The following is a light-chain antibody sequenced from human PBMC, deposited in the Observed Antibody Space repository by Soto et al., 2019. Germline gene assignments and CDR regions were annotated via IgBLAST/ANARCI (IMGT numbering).Light chain of an antibody. CDR3: CSYAGSSTDV. CDR2: EVN. V-gene: IGLV2-23*02. J-gene: IGLJ7*01. CDR1: ISEVGYYNL. Sequence: QSVLTQPASVSGSPGQSITISCTGTISEVGYYNLVSWYQHHPGKAPKLIIYEVNKRPSGVSNRISGSKSGNTASLTISGLQAEYEADYHCCSYAGSSTDVFGTGTQLTVL.